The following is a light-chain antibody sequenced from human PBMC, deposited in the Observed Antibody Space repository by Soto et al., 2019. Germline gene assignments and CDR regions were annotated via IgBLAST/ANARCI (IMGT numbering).Light chain of an antibody. CDR1: QSISISY. CDR3: QQYGTSPELT. J-gene: IGKJ4*01. CDR2: GAS. Sequence: EIVLTQSPGTLSLSPGETATLSCRASQSISISYLAWYQQKPGQAPRLLIYGASSRATGIPDRFSGSGSGTDFTLTISRLEPEDFAVYYCQQYGTSPELTFGGGTKVEIE. V-gene: IGKV3-20*01.